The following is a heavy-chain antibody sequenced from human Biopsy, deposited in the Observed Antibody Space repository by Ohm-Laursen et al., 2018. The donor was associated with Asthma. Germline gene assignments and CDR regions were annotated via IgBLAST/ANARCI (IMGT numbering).Heavy chain of an antibody. CDR2: VSWNSGSI. V-gene: IGHV3-9*01. D-gene: IGHD6-13*01. Sequence: SLRPCAASGFTFDDYAMHWVRQAPGKGLEWVSGVSWNSGSIDYADSVKGRFTISRDNAKNSLYLQMNSLRGADTALYYCVKDIRLQLWGFDSWGQGTLVTVSS. CDR1: GFTFDDYA. J-gene: IGHJ4*02. CDR3: VKDIRLQLWGFDS.